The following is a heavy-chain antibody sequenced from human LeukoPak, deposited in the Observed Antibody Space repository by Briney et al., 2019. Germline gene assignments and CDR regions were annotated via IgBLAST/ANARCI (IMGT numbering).Heavy chain of an antibody. D-gene: IGHD4-17*01. CDR3: ASHTTVTLDY. CDR1: GFTFSAYA. V-gene: IGHV3-30-3*01. Sequence: PGGSLRLSCAASGFTFSAYAMHWVRQAPGKGLEWGAIISYDGSNKYCADSVKGRFTISRDNSKNTLYLQMNSLRPEDTAVYYCASHTTVTLDYWGQGTLVTVSS. J-gene: IGHJ4*02. CDR2: ISYDGSNK.